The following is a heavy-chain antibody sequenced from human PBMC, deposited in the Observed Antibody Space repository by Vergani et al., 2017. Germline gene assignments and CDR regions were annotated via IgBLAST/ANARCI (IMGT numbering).Heavy chain of an antibody. V-gene: IGHV2-5*02. CDR2: IYWADDK. J-gene: IGHJ5*02. CDR3: AHRPARQISGPTFDP. Sequence: QITLKESGPTLVKPTQTLTLTCSFSGFSLITSGVAVGWVRQPPGKALEWLAVIYWADDKRYSPSLKSRLTITKDTPKNQVVLTMTNMDPVDTATYYCAHRPARQISGPTFDPWGQGTLVTVSS. D-gene: IGHD6-6*01. CDR1: GFSLITSGVA.